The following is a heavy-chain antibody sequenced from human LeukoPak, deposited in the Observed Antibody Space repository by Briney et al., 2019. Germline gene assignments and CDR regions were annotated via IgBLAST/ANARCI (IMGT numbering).Heavy chain of an antibody. CDR2: MFYSGST. Sequence: SDTLSLTCSVSGGAISSYYWSWVRQPPGKGLEWIRYMFYSGSTNSNPSLKSRLNISVDTSKNQFSVKLSSVTAADTAVYYCARGGLMVHAHDAFDIWGQGTMVSVSS. J-gene: IGHJ3*02. D-gene: IGHD2-8*01. V-gene: IGHV4-59*08. CDR3: ARGGLMVHAHDAFDI. CDR1: GGAISSYY.